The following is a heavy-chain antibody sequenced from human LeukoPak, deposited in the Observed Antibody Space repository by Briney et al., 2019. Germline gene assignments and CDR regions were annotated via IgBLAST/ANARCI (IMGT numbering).Heavy chain of an antibody. CDR2: INNSGST. CDR3: ARARLLWFGELGMDV. V-gene: IGHV4-34*01. J-gene: IGHJ6*04. Sequence: SETLSLTCAVYGGSFSGYYWSWIRQPPGKGLEWIGEINNSGSTNYNPSLKSRVTISVDTSKNQFSLKLSSVTAADTAVYYCARARLLWFGELGMDVWGKGTTVTVSS. CDR1: GGSFSGYY. D-gene: IGHD3-10*01.